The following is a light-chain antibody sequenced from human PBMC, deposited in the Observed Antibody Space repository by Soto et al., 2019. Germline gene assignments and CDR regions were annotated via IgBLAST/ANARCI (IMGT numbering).Light chain of an antibody. CDR2: SNN. CDR1: SSNIGSKT. Sequence: QAVVTQPPSASGTPGQRVTISCSGSSSNIGSKTVNWYQQLPGTAPKLLIYSNNQRPAGVPDRFSGSKSGTSASLAISGLQSEDEADYYCAAWDDSLNGVVFGGGTQVTVL. J-gene: IGLJ2*01. V-gene: IGLV1-44*01. CDR3: AAWDDSLNGVV.